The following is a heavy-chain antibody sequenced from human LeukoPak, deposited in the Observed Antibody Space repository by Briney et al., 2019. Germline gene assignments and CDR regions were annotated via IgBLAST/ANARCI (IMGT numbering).Heavy chain of an antibody. D-gene: IGHD3-9*01. CDR2: IYYSGST. CDR3: ATTIYFDWLLSYFDY. Sequence: SETLSLTCTVSGGSISSSSYYWGWIRQPPGKGLEWIGSIYYSGSTYYNPSLKSRVTISVDTSKNQFSLKLSSVTAVDTAVYYCATTIYFDWLLSYFDYWGQGTLVTVSS. V-gene: IGHV4-39*07. CDR1: GGSISSSSYY. J-gene: IGHJ4*02.